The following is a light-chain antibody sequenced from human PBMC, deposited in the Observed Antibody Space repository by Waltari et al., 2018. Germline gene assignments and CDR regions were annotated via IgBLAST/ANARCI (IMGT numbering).Light chain of an antibody. CDR3: EQAVAFPLT. V-gene: IGKV2-40*01. Sequence: DIVMCKTPLSLPTTLVEPGSTPCRPSQSLLQSNGNTYLHWYLQKPGQSPQLLIYGGSSRASGVPDRFSGSGSSTDFTLKISKVEAEDVGIYYCEQAVAFPLTFGGGTKVEIK. CDR1: QSLLQSNGNTY. J-gene: IGKJ4*01. CDR2: GGS.